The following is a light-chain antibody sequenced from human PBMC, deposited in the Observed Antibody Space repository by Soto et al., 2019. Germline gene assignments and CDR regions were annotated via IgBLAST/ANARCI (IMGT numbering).Light chain of an antibody. Sequence: DIVLTQSPVSVAVSLGERATITCKSSQSILYSSTNRNYLAWYQQKPGQPPKLLISWASTRESGVPDRFSGSGSGTDFTLTISSLQAEDVAVYYCQQYYTTPSITFGQGTRLGIK. CDR1: QSILYSSTNRNY. CDR3: QQYYTTPSIT. V-gene: IGKV4-1*01. J-gene: IGKJ5*01. CDR2: WAS.